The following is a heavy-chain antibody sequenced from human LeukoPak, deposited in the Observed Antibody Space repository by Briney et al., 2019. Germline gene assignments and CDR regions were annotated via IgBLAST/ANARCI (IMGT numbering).Heavy chain of an antibody. V-gene: IGHV3-9*01. Sequence: QPGTSLRLSCAASGFTFANYAMHWVRQAPGKGLEWVSGISWHSGRIGYADSVKGRFTISRDNSKNTLYLQMNSLRAEDTAVYYCAKGRSIAVAATSSDYWGQGTLVTVSS. J-gene: IGHJ4*02. D-gene: IGHD6-19*01. CDR3: AKGRSIAVAATSSDY. CDR1: GFTFANYA. CDR2: ISWHSGRI.